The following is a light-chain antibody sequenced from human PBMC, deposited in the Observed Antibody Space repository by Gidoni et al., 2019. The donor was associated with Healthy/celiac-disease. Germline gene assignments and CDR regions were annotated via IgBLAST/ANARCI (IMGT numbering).Light chain of an antibody. CDR1: QSLLHSNGYNY. CDR3: MQALQTPPYT. V-gene: IGKV2-28*01. J-gene: IGKJ2*01. Sequence: DIVMTQSPLSLPVTPGEPSSISCRSSQSLLHSNGYNYLDWYLQKPGQSPQLLIYLGSNRASGVPDRFSGSGSGTDFTLKISRVEAEDVGVYYSMQALQTPPYTFGQXTKLEIK. CDR2: LGS.